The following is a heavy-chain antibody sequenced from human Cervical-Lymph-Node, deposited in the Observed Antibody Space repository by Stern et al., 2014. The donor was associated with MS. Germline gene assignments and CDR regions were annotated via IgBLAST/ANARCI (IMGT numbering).Heavy chain of an antibody. CDR3: AIDQGGVAAY. V-gene: IGHV1-69*01. CDR1: GGTFSLST. J-gene: IGHJ4*02. D-gene: IGHD6-13*01. CDR2: ITPMFGTT. Sequence: VQLVESGAEVKKPGSSVKVSCKASGGTFSLSTISWIRQAPGQGLEWMGGITPMFGTTNYAQKFQGRVTTTADESTSPAYMEMSSRRSEDTAVYFCAIDQGGVAAYWGQGTLVIVPP.